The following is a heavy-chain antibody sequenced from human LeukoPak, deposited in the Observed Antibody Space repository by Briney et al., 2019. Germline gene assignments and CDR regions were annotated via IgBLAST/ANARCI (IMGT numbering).Heavy chain of an antibody. CDR3: ARYRNYYDSSGYYPFDY. D-gene: IGHD3-22*01. Sequence: PGGSLRLSCAASGFTVSSNYMSWVRQAPGRGLEWVSIIYSGGSTYYADSVKGRFTISIDNSKNTLYLQMNSLRAEDTAVYYCARYRNYYDSSGYYPFDYWGQGSLVTVSS. CDR2: IYSGGST. J-gene: IGHJ4*02. CDR1: GFTVSSNY. V-gene: IGHV3-53*01.